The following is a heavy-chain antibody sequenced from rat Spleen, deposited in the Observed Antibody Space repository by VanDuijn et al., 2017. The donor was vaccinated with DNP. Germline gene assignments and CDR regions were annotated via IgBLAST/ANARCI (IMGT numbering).Heavy chain of an antibody. V-gene: IGHV5-58*01. CDR1: GFTFSSYW. D-gene: IGHD1-6*01. Sequence: EVQLVESGGGLVQPGRSLKLSCVASGFTFSSYWMFWIRQAPGKGLEWVASINTDGGSTYYPDSVKGRFTISRDNAQSTLYLQMDSLRSEDTATYYCTTERYYGPNYFDYWGQGVMVTVSS. J-gene: IGHJ2*01. CDR3: TTERYYGPNYFDY. CDR2: INTDGGST.